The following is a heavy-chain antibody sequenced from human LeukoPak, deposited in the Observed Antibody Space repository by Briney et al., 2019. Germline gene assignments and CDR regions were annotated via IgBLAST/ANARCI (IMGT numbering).Heavy chain of an antibody. CDR2: IIGSGGST. D-gene: IGHD2-2*01. V-gene: IGHV3-23*01. CDR3: AKGAYCSSTSCYAGLYFDY. J-gene: IGHJ4*02. CDR1: GFTFSSYA. Sequence: GGSLRLSCAASGFTFSSYAMSWVRQAPGKGLEWGSSIIGSGGSTYYADSVKGRFTISRDNSKNTLYLQMNSLRAEDTAVYYCAKGAYCSSTSCYAGLYFDYWGQGTLVTVSS.